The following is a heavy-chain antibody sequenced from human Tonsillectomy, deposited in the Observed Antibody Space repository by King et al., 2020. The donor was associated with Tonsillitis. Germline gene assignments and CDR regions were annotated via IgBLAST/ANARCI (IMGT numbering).Heavy chain of an antibody. CDR2: ISNDGRNK. CDR3: AKHDDEAAAGTLDY. D-gene: IGHD6-13*01. Sequence: QLVQSGGGVVQPGRSLRLSCAASGFTFSNYGMHWVRQAPGKGLEWVAVISNDGRNKYYADSVKGRFTISRDNSKNTLDLQMNSLTAEDTATYYCAKHDDEAAAGTLDYWGQGTLVTVSS. V-gene: IGHV3-30*18. CDR1: GFTFSNYG. J-gene: IGHJ4*02.